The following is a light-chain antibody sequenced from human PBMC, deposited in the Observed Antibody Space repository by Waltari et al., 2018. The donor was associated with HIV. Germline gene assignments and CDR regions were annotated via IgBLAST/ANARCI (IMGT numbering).Light chain of an antibody. J-gene: IGLJ2*01. CDR3: AVWDDSLGGAV. CDR2: MKD. CDR1: GSNIGTYS. V-gene: IGLV1-47*01. Sequence: QSVVTQPPSASGTPGQRVTISCSGSGSNIGTYSVNWYQHFPGTAPKLLIYMKDQRPSGVPGRFSGSQSGTSASLAISGLQYDDEADYYCAVWDDSLGGAVFGGGTKLTVL.